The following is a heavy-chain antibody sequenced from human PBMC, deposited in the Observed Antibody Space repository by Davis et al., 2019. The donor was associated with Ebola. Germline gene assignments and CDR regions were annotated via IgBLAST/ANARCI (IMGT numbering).Heavy chain of an antibody. D-gene: IGHD3-22*01. J-gene: IGHJ6*02. CDR2: VDPEDGKT. Sequence: ASVKVSCKVSGNTLGELSMQWVRQAAGKGLEWVGGVDPEDGKTVYAQTFQGRVSMTEDTSTDTAYMEMRSLRSEDTAVYYCATSNRLGSPRELLLLAAAPRYYYGMDVWGQGTTVTVSS. CDR3: ATSNRLGSPRELLLLAAAPRYYYGMDV. CDR1: GNTLGELS. V-gene: IGHV1-24*01.